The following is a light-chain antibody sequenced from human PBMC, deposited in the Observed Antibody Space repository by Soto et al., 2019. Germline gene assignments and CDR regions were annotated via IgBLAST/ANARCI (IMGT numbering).Light chain of an antibody. J-gene: IGKJ1*01. CDR1: QSLLHSNGYNY. CDR3: MQALQTTWT. V-gene: IGKV2-28*01. Sequence: ESPDTLSVTPGAPASISCRARQSLLHSNGYNYLDWYLQKPGQSPKLLIYLGSNRASGVPDRFSGSGSGTDFTLKISRVEAEEVGVYYCMQALQTTWTFGEGTKVDIK. CDR2: LGS.